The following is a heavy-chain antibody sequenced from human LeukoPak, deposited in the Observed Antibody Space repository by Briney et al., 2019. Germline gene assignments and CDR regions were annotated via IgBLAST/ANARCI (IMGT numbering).Heavy chain of an antibody. J-gene: IGHJ4*02. CDR3: ARGSIVVVTARIDY. CDR2: IYSGGST. CDR1: GFTVSSNY. D-gene: IGHD2-21*02. Sequence: PGGSLRLSCAASGFTVSSNYMSWVRQAPGKGLEWVSVIYSGGSTYYADSVKGRFTISRDNSKNTLYLQMNSLRVEDTAVYYCARGSIVVVTARIDYWGQGTLVTVSS. V-gene: IGHV3-66*01.